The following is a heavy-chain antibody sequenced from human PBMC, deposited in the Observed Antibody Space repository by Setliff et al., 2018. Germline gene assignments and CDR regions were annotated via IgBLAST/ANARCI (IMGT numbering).Heavy chain of an antibody. CDR2: INAGNGNT. CDR3: ARDTWFGELFSPRYYYYYGMDV. CDR1: GYTFTSYA. D-gene: IGHD3-10*01. V-gene: IGHV1-3*01. J-gene: IGHJ6*02. Sequence: ASVKVSCKASGYTFTSYAMHWVRQAPGQRLEWMGWINAGNGNTKYSQKSQGRVTITRDTSASTAYMELSSLRSEDTAVYYCARDTWFGELFSPRYYYYYGMDVWGQGTTVPSP.